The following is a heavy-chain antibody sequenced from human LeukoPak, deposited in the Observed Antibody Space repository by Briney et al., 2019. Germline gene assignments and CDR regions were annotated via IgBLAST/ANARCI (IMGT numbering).Heavy chain of an antibody. J-gene: IGHJ4*02. Sequence: GGSLRLSCAASGFTVSSNYMSWVRQAPGKGLEWVSVIYSGGSTYYADSVKGRFTISRDNSKNTLYLQMNSLRAEDTAVYYCARFYGSTPSYFDYWGQGTLVTGSS. CDR3: ARFYGSTPSYFDY. D-gene: IGHD4-17*01. CDR1: GFTVSSNY. CDR2: IYSGGST. V-gene: IGHV3-66*01.